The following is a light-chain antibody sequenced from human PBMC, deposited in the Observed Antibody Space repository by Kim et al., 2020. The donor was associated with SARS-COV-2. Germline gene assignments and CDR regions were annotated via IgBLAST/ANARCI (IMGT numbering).Light chain of an antibody. Sequence: EIVLTQSPGTLSLSPGERATLSCRARQSVGSSFAWYQQKPGQAPRLLIYDVFSRATGIPARFSGSGSGTDFTLTISSLEPEDFAVYYCQQRGNWPLTFGQVTKVDIK. V-gene: IGKV3-11*01. CDR3: QQRGNWPLT. CDR2: DVF. J-gene: IGKJ1*01. CDR1: QSVGSS.